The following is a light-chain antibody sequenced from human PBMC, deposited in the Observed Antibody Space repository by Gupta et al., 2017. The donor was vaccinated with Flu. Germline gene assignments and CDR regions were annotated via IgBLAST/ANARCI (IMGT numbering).Light chain of an antibody. J-gene: IGLJ3*02. Sequence: SALTQPASVSGSPLQSITISCTGTSRVGGGYNYVSWYQQHPGKAHELMIYEVSKRPAGVANRFSGYKSGNTASLTISGLKDEDEDDYYCRSDTSSSIVFGGGTKLTVL. CDR3: RSDTSSSIV. CDR2: EVS. CDR1: SRVGGGYNY. V-gene: IGLV2-14*01.